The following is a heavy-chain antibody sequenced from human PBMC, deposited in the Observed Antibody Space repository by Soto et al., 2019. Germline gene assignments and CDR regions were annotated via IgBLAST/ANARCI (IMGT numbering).Heavy chain of an antibody. Sequence: PSETLSLTCSVSGGSISSGYWTWIRHPPGKGLEWIGCIYFSGSINYNPSLKSRVTISVDTSKNQFSLRLSSVTAADTAVYYCARRYYYGSGSYFWFDPWGQGSLVTVSS. V-gene: IGHV4-4*08. CDR2: IYFSGSI. CDR1: GGSISSGY. D-gene: IGHD3-10*01. J-gene: IGHJ5*02. CDR3: ARRYYYGSGSYFWFDP.